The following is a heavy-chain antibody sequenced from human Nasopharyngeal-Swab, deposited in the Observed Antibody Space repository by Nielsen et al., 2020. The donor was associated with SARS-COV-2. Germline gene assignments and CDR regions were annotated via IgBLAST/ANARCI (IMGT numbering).Heavy chain of an antibody. J-gene: IGHJ6*04. CDR2: IKSRAAGGKT. D-gene: IGHD6-19*01. CDR3: TTYSSGWL. V-gene: IGHV3-15*01. Sequence: GESLKISCATSGFTFSKAWMSWVRQAPGKGPEWVGRIKSRAAGGKTDYAAPVIGRFTVSRDDSESTLYLQMSSLKTEDTAVYYCTTYSSGWLWGKGTTVTVSS. CDR1: GFTFSKAW.